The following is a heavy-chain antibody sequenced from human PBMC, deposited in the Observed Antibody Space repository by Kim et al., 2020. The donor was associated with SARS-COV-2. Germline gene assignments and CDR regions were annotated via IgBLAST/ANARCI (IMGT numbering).Heavy chain of an antibody. J-gene: IGHJ5*02. CDR1: GFSLSTSGVG. CDR2: IYWDDDK. V-gene: IGHV2-5*02. Sequence: SGPTLVKPTQTLTLTCTFSGFSLSTSGVGVGWIRQPPGKALEWLALIYWDDDKRYSPSLKSRLTITKDTSKNQVVLTMTNMDPVDTATYYCAHRPGGFWTGYWSDPWGQGTLVTVSS. D-gene: IGHD3-3*01. CDR3: AHRPGGFWTGYWSDP.